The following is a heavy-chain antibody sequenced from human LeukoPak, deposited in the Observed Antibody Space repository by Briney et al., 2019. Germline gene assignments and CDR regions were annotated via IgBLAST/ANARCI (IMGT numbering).Heavy chain of an antibody. D-gene: IGHD6-19*01. CDR3: ARGAYSSGSYYFDH. V-gene: IGHV1-69*13. J-gene: IGHJ4*02. CDR1: GGTFSSYV. CDR2: IIPMLGTA. Sequence: VASVKVSCKASGGTFSSYVITWVRQAPGQGLEWMGGIIPMLGTADYAQKFQGRVTITADESTSTAYMQLSSLRSEDTAVYYCARGAYSSGSYYFDHWGQGTLVTVSS.